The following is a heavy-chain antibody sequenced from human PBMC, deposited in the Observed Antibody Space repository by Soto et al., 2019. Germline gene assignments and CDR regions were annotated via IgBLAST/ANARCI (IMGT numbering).Heavy chain of an antibody. CDR2: GRT. J-gene: IGHJ4*01. Sequence: GRTYDNPSLQSRVTISIDASKNQFSLKLTSVTTADTSIYYCARRRASDYGGNHHPYYFDHWGQGTLVTVSS. CDR3: ARRRASDYGGNHHPYYFDH. D-gene: IGHD4-17*01. V-gene: IGHV4-30-2*03.